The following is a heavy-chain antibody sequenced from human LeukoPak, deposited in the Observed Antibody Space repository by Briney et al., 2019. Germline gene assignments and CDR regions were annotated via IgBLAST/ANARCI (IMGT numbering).Heavy chain of an antibody. CDR2: IYYSGST. D-gene: IGHD3-10*01. Sequence: SETLSLTCTVSGGSISSYYWSWIRQPPGKGLEWIGYIYYSGSTNYNPSLKSRVTISVDTSKNQFSLKLSSVTAADTAVYYCARHASSLRYGSGSYSLYYYYMDVWGKGTTVTISS. CDR1: GGSISSYY. V-gene: IGHV4-59*01. J-gene: IGHJ6*03. CDR3: ARHASSLRYGSGSYSLYYYYMDV.